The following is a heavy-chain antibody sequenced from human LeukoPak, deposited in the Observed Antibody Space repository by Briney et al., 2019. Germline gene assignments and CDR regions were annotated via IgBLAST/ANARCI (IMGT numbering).Heavy chain of an antibody. Sequence: SETLCLTCTVSGGSISSYYWSWIRQPPGKGLEWIGYIYYSGSTNYNPSLKSRVTISVDTSKNQFSLKLSSVTAADTAVYYCARGRYYYDSSGYHSNWFDPWGQGTLVTVSS. CDR1: GGSISSYY. CDR3: ARGRYYYDSSGYHSNWFDP. CDR2: IYYSGST. V-gene: IGHV4-59*01. D-gene: IGHD3-22*01. J-gene: IGHJ5*02.